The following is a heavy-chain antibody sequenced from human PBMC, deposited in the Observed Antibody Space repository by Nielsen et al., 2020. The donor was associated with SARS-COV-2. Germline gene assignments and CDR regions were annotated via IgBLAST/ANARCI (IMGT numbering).Heavy chain of an antibody. CDR2: INPNSGDT. J-gene: IGHJ4*02. CDR3: ARSSALGGVRFNY. D-gene: IGHD3-16*01. V-gene: IGHV1-2*02. CDR1: GYIFTGYY. Sequence: ASVKVSCKASGYIFTGYYMHWVRQAPGQGLEWMGWINPNSGDTNYAQKFQGRVTMTTDTSTSTAYMELRSLRSDDTAVYYCARSSALGGVRFNYWGQGTLVTVSS.